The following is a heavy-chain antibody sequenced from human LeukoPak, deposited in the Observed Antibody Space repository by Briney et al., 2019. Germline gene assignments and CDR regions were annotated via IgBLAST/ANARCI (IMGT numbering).Heavy chain of an antibody. CDR2: VSVYGDT. CDR1: GFTFSNYG. V-gene: IGHV3-23*01. D-gene: IGHD2-21*01. CDR3: AKDLPDSWAVDY. J-gene: IGHJ4*02. Sequence: GGSLRLFCAASGFTFSNYGMSWVRQAPGKGLEWVSHVSVYGDTNFADSVKGRFTISRDNSKNTLYLQMNSLRAEDTAVYYCAKDLPDSWAVDYWGPGTLVTVSS.